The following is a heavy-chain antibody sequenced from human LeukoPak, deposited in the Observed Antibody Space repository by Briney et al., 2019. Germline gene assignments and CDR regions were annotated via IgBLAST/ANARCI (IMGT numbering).Heavy chain of an antibody. D-gene: IGHD1-20*01. V-gene: IGHV4-31*03. J-gene: IGHJ4*02. CDR1: GGSISSGGYY. CDR2: IYYSGST. CDR3: ARDRYNWNDRYFDY. Sequence: SETLSLTCTVSGGSISSGGYYWSWIRQHPGKGLEWIGYIYYSGSTYYNPSLKSRVTISVDTSKNQFSLKLSSVTAADTAVYYCARDRYNWNDRYFDYWGQGTLVTVSS.